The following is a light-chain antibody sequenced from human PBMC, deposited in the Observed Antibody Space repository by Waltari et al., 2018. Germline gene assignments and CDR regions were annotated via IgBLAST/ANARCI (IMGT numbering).Light chain of an antibody. CDR3: QQYNSGRL. J-gene: IGKJ2*01. CDR1: QSISRN. Sequence: EILMTQSPPTLSVSPGERATLSCRASQSISRNLAWYQQKPGQAPRLLIYAASTGPTCTPPSLVGGGSGTEFTLTFSSLQLEVFAVYYCQQYNSGRLFGRGTRVEIK. V-gene: IGKV3-15*01. CDR2: AAS.